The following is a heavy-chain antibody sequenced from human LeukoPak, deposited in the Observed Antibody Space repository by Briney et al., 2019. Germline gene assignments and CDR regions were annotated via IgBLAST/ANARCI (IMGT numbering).Heavy chain of an antibody. CDR1: GFTFSSYS. D-gene: IGHD6-13*01. V-gene: IGHV3-21*01. CDR2: ISSSSSYI. J-gene: IGHJ4*02. Sequence: GGSLRLFCAASGFTFSSYSMNWVRQAPGKGLEWVSSISSSSSYIYYADSVKGRFTISRDNAKNSLYLQMNSLRAEDTAVYYCARDGSGMRRKAAAGEMGYWGQGTLVTVSS. CDR3: ARDGSGMRRKAAAGEMGY.